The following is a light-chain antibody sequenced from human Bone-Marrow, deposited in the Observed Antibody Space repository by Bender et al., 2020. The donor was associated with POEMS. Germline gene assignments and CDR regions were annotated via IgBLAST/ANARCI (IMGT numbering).Light chain of an antibody. J-gene: IGLJ1*01. CDR3: TSYTNSNTYV. V-gene: IGLV2-14*03. CDR1: SSDVGVYNY. Sequence: QSALTQPASVSGSPGQSITISCTGTSSDVGVYNYVSWYQQHPGKGPKLMIYDVNNRPSGVSDRFSGSKSVNTASLTISGLQAEDEADYYCTSYTNSNTYVFGTGTKVTVL. CDR2: DVN.